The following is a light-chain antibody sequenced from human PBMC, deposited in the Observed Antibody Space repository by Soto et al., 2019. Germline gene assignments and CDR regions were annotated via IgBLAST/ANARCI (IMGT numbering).Light chain of an antibody. V-gene: IGKV1-5*01. CDR1: QSINIW. Sequence: DIQMTQSPSTLSASVGDRVTITCRASQSINIWLAWYQQKPGKAPKLLIYDASNLKSGVPSRFSGSGSGTEFPLTISSLQPDDFATYYCQQYNIYSPTFGQGTKLEIK. CDR3: QQYNIYSPT. CDR2: DAS. J-gene: IGKJ2*01.